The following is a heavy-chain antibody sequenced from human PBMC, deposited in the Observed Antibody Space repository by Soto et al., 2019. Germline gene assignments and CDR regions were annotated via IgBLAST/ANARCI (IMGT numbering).Heavy chain of an antibody. D-gene: IGHD3-16*01. Sequence: ASVNVSCKASGYIFSNNDVTWLLESTGQGLDWMGWMNPVSGDTGYAQKFQGRVTITRDISIATAYMELSSLRSYDTAIYYCARMATFGSLNWFDPWGQGTLVTVSS. CDR3: ARMATFGSLNWFDP. J-gene: IGHJ5*02. V-gene: IGHV1-8*01. CDR2: MNPVSGDT. CDR1: GYIFSNND.